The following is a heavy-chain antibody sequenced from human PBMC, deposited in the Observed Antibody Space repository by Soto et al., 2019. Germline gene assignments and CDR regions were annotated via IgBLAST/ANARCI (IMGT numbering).Heavy chain of an antibody. CDR2: ISSSSSYI. CDR1: GLTFSSYS. D-gene: IGHD3-22*01. Sequence: GGSLRLSCAASGLTFSSYSMNWVRQAPGKGLEWVSSISSSSSYIYYADSVKGRFTISRDNAKNSLYLQMNSLRAEDTAVYYCARDLGYYDSSGLGNAFDIWGQGTMVTVSS. V-gene: IGHV3-21*01. CDR3: ARDLGYYDSSGLGNAFDI. J-gene: IGHJ3*02.